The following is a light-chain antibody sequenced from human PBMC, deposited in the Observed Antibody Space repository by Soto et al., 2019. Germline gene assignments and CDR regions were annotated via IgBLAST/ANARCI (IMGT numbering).Light chain of an antibody. CDR3: QVRDVWPS. Sequence: IVLTQSPATLSLYPGERAALSCRASQSVSTSLAWYQHKPGQAPRLFIYDASKRAPGIPARFSGSGSGTDFTLTISSLEPEDFAVYYCQVRDVWPSFGQGTKVDIK. J-gene: IGKJ1*01. CDR2: DAS. CDR1: QSVSTS. V-gene: IGKV3-11*01.